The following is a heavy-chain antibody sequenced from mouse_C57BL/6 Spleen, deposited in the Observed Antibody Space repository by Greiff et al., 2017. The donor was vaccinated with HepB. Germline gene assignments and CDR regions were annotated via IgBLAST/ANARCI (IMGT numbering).Heavy chain of an antibody. V-gene: IGHV1-81*01. J-gene: IGHJ4*01. CDR2: IYPRSGNT. Sequence: VKLQESGAELARPGASVKLSCKASGYTFTSYGISWVKQRTGQGLEWIGEIYPRSGNTYYNEKFKGKATLTADKSSSTAFMELRSLTSEDSAVYFCARYGATVVAYYYAMDYWGQGTSVTVSS. CDR1: GYTFTSYG. D-gene: IGHD1-1*01. CDR3: ARYGATVVAYYYAMDY.